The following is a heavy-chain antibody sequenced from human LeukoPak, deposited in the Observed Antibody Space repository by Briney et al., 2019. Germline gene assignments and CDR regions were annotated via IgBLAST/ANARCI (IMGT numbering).Heavy chain of an antibody. CDR2: IKNKAEGYTP. D-gene: IGHD1-14*01. J-gene: IGHJ4*02. CDR1: GFTFSDHY. V-gene: IGHV3-72*01. CDR3: ARAERLGPFDY. Sequence: QPGGSLRLSCVASGFTFSDHYMDWVRQAPGKGLEWVGRIKNKAEGYTPEYAASVKGRFTISRDESKNSLYLQMNSLKTEDTAEYYAARAERLGPFDYWGQGTLVTVSS.